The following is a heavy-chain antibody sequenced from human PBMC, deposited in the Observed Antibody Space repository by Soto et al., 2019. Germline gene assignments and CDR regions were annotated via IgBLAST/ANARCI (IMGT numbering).Heavy chain of an antibody. Sequence: PGGSLRLSCAASGFTFSTYTMNWFRQAPGKGLEWVSAITGGSNTYYADSVKGRFTISRDNSKKKLYLQMNSLLVADTSVYYCSKGSGSHSHNVESWGRRSLVTGS. CDR3: SKGSGSHSHNVES. D-gene: IGHD1-26*01. CDR1: GFTFSTYT. CDR2: ITGGSNT. V-gene: IGHV3-23*01. J-gene: IGHJ4*02.